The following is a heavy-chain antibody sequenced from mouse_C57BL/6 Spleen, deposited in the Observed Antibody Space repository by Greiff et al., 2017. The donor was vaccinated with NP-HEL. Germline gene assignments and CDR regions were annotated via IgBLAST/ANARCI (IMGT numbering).Heavy chain of an antibody. CDR1: GYSFTGYF. CDR2: INPYNGDT. CDR3: ARSGWLPSFYFDY. V-gene: IGHV1-20*01. D-gene: IGHD2-2*01. J-gene: IGHJ2*01. Sequence: EVQLQQSGPELVKPGDSVKISCKASGYSFTGYFMNWVMQSHGKSLEWIGRINPYNGDTFYNQKFKGKATLTVDKSSSTAHMELRSLTSEDSAVYYCARSGWLPSFYFDYWGQGTTLTVSS.